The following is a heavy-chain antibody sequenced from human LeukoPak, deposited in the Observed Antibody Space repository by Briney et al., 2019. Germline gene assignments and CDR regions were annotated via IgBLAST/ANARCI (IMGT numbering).Heavy chain of an antibody. CDR2: ISYDGSNK. CDR1: GFTFSSYA. J-gene: IGHJ4*02. D-gene: IGHD1-26*01. CDR3: ARANGGSYFDY. V-gene: IGHV3-30-3*01. Sequence: GGSLRLSCAASGFTFSSYAMHWVRQAPGKGLEWVAVISYDGSNKYYADSVKGRFTISRDNTKNTLYLQMNSLRAEDTAVYYCARANGGSYFDYWGQGTLVTVSS.